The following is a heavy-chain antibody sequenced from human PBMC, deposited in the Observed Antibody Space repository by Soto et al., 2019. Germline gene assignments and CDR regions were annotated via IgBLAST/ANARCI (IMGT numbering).Heavy chain of an antibody. J-gene: IGHJ3*02. CDR3: ASPRRGSYRETDAFDI. CDR2: ISAYNGNT. Sequence: GASVKTSCKASGYTLPSYGISWVRQAHGQGLEWMGWISAYNGNTNYAQKLQGRVTMTTDTSTSTAYMELRSLRSDDTAVYYCASPRRGSYRETDAFDIWGQGTMVTVSS. CDR1: GYTLPSYG. D-gene: IGHD3-16*02. V-gene: IGHV1-18*01.